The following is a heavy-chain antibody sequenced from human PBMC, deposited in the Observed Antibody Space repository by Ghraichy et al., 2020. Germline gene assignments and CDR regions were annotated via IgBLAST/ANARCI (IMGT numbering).Heavy chain of an antibody. CDR1: GGSISSYY. Sequence: SQTLSLTCTVSGGSISSYYWSWIRQPPGKGLEWIGYIYYSGSTNYNPSLKSRVTISVDTSKNQFSLKLSSVTAADTAVYYCARGGGAHYFDYWGQGTLVTVSS. D-gene: IGHD3-3*01. CDR2: IYYSGST. V-gene: IGHV4-59*01. CDR3: ARGGGAHYFDY. J-gene: IGHJ4*02.